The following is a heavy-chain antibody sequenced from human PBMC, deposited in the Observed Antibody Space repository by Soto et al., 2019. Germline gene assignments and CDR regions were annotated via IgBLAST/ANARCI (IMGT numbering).Heavy chain of an antibody. Sequence: PSETLSLTCTVSGGSISSYYWSCIRQPPGKGLEWIGYIYYSGSTNYNPSLKSRVTISVDTSKNQFSLKLSSVTAADTAVYYCARGNWNYKYWGQGTMLTLSS. CDR2: IYYSGST. CDR3: ARGNWNYKY. V-gene: IGHV4-59*01. CDR1: GGSISSYY. D-gene: IGHD1-7*01. J-gene: IGHJ4*02.